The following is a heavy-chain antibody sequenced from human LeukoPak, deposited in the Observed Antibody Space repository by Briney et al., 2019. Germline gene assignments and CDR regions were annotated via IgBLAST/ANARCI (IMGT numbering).Heavy chain of an antibody. CDR1: GGSLSGYY. CDR2: IKQSERT. J-gene: IGHJ4*02. Sequence: AETLSLTCAVYGGSLSGYYWTWVRQPPGKGLEWIGEIKQSERTNYNPSLKSRVTISIDTSKNQFSLKLTSVTAADTAVYYCAREGLKNVHNPLGYWGQGTLVTVPS. V-gene: IGHV4-34*01. D-gene: IGHD5-24*01. CDR3: AREGLKNVHNPLGY.